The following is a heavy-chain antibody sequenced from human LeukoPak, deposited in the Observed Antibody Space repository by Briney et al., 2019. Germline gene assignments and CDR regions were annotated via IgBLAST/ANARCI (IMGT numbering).Heavy chain of an antibody. V-gene: IGHV4-59*01. J-gene: IGHJ6*03. CDR3: ARDQGFWSGFNYMDV. CDR2: IYYSGST. CDR1: GGSISSYY. D-gene: IGHD3-3*01. Sequence: SETLSLTCTVSGGSISSYYWSWIRQPPGKGLEWIGYIYYSGSTNYNSSLKSRVTISVDTSKNQFSLKLSSVTAADTAVYYCARDQGFWSGFNYMDVWGKGTTVTVSS.